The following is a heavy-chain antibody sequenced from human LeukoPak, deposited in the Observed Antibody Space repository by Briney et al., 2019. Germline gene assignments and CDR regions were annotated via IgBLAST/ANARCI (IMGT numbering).Heavy chain of an antibody. CDR2: INHSGST. V-gene: IGHV4-34*01. CDR1: GGSFSGYY. Sequence: PSETLSLTCAVYGGSFSGYYWSWIRQPPGKGLEWIGEINHSGSTNYNPSLKSRVTISVDTSKNQFSLKLSSVTAADTAVHYCARSATVTTFNWFDPWGQGTLVTVSS. D-gene: IGHD4-17*01. J-gene: IGHJ5*02. CDR3: ARSATVTTFNWFDP.